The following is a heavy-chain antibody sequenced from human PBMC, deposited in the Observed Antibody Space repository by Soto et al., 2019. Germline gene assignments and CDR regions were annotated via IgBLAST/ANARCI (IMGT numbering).Heavy chain of an antibody. CDR3: ARSMTTVVTLDY. Sequence: SETLSLTCTVSGGSMSNGYYYWSWVRQNPGKGLEWIGHIYHSGRTYYNPSLKSRVGILVDTSKNQFSLNLNSVTAADTAVYYCARSMTTVVTLDYWGQGTLVTVSS. J-gene: IGHJ4*02. D-gene: IGHD4-17*01. CDR1: GGSMSNGYYY. CDR2: IYHSGRT. V-gene: IGHV4-31*03.